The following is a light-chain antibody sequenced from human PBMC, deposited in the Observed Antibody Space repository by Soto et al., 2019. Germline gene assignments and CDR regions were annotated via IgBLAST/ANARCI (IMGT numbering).Light chain of an antibody. CDR3: QQYNNWPPWT. J-gene: IGKJ1*01. Sequence: DIQMTQSPSSLSASVGDRVTITCRASQSISIYLNWYQQKPGKAPKLLIYAASSLHSGVPSRFSGSGSGTDFTLTISSLQSEDFAVYYCQQYNNWPPWTFGQGTKVDIK. V-gene: IGKV1-39*01. CDR1: QSISIY. CDR2: AAS.